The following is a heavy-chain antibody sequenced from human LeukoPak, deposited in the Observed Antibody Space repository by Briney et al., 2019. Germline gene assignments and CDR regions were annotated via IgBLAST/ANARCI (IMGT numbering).Heavy chain of an antibody. CDR1: GGTFRSYA. CDR3: ARGDPGGFGELIDY. CDR2: IIPIFVTA. J-gene: IGHJ4*02. D-gene: IGHD3-10*01. Sequence: VASVKVSCKASGGTFRSYAFNWVRQAPGQGLEWMGGIIPIFVTANYAQKFQGRVTITADESTSTAYMELTSLISEDTAMYYCARGDPGGFGELIDYWGQGTLVTVSS. V-gene: IGHV1-69*01.